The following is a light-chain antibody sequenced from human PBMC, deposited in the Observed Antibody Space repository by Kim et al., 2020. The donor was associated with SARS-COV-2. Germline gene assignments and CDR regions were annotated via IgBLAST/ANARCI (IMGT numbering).Light chain of an antibody. Sequence: GQSITISCTGSTSDVGSYDLVSWYQQQPGKAPKLMIFEGIKRPSGVSNRFSGSQSGITASLTISGLQTEDEADYYCCSYAGRTTWVFGGGTKVTVL. CDR2: EGI. J-gene: IGLJ3*02. CDR1: TSDVGSYDL. CDR3: CSYAGRTTWV. V-gene: IGLV2-23*01.